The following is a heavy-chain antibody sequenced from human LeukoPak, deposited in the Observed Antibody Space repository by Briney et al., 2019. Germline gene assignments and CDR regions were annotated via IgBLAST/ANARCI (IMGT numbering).Heavy chain of an antibody. D-gene: IGHD2-15*01. V-gene: IGHV4-34*01. Sequence: SETLSLTCAVYGGSFSGYYWSWIRQPPGKGLEWIGEINHSGSTNYNPSLKSRVTISVDTSKNQFSLKLSSVTAADTAVYYCARESPYCSGGSCQNYYYGMDVWGQGTPVTVSS. CDR2: INHSGST. CDR1: GGSFSGYY. CDR3: ARESPYCSGGSCQNYYYGMDV. J-gene: IGHJ6*02.